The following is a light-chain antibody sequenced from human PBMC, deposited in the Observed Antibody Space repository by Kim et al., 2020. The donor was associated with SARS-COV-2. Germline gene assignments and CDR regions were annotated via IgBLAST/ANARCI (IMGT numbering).Light chain of an antibody. J-gene: IGKJ4*01. Sequence: AYVGDTVTITCRASQTISSWLAWYQQKPGKAPKLLIYKASNLESGDPSRFSGSGSGTEFTLTISSLQPDDFATYYCQQYDSSPLTFGGGTKVEIK. CDR2: KAS. CDR1: QTISSW. CDR3: QQYDSSPLT. V-gene: IGKV1-5*03.